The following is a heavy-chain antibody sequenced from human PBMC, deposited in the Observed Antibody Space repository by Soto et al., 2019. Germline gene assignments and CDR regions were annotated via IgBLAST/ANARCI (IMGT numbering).Heavy chain of an antibody. CDR1: GYTFTSYG. J-gene: IGHJ6*02. CDR2: ISAYNGNT. Sequence: QVQLVQSGAEVKKPGASVKVSCKASGYTFTSYGISWVRQAPGQGLEWMGWISAYNGNTNYAQKLQGRVTMTTDTSTRTVYMELRSLRSDDTAVYYCARDKKGYSSSPHYYGMDVWGQGTNVTASS. V-gene: IGHV1-18*01. D-gene: IGHD6-13*01. CDR3: ARDKKGYSSSPHYYGMDV.